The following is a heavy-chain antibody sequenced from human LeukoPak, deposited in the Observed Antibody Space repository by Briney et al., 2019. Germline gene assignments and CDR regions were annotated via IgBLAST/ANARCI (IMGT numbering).Heavy chain of an antibody. CDR2: IQQDGSAK. CDR3: ARFAEVWGSYRRFDY. J-gene: IGHJ4*02. Sequence: PGGSLRLSCAASGFTFSSYWMSWVRQAPGKGLEWVANIQQDGSAKYYVDSVKGRLTISRDNAKNSLYLQMNSLRVEDSAVYYCARFAEVWGSYRRFDYWGQGTLVTVSS. D-gene: IGHD3-16*02. V-gene: IGHV3-7*01. CDR1: GFTFSSYW.